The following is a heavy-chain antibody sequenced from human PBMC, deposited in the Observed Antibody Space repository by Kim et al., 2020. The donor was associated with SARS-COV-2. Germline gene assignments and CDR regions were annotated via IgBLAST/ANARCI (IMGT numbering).Heavy chain of an antibody. Sequence: GGSLRLSCAASGFTFSDACMSWVRQAPGKGLEWVGRVRSKTDGWTTDYAAPGKGRFTIPRDDSRYTLYLQMNSLKTEDTAVYYCTTIGGVGSGSYYLYYFDSWGQGALVTVSS. CDR3: TTIGGVGSGSYYLYYFDS. J-gene: IGHJ4*02. CDR2: VRSKTDGWTT. V-gene: IGHV3-15*01. CDR1: GFTFSDAC. D-gene: IGHD3-10*01.